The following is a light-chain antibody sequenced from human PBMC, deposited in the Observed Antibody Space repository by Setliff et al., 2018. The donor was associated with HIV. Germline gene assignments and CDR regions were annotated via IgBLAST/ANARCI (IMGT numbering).Light chain of an antibody. CDR2: EVS. CDR3: CSYASGGTSLFV. Sequence: QSVLTQPASVSGSPGQSITISCTGTSTDVGTYNLVSWYQQRPGKAPKVMIYEVSKRPSGISNRFSGSKSGNTASLTISGLQPEDESDYYCCSYASGGTSLFVFGTGTKGTVL. V-gene: IGLV2-23*02. CDR1: STDVGTYNL. J-gene: IGLJ1*01.